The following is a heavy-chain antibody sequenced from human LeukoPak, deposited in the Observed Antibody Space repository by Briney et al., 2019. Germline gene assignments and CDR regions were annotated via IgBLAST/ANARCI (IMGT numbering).Heavy chain of an antibody. CDR3: ARTGDPLYYYGSGSFPKAGGPPDY. CDR2: ISYDGSNK. D-gene: IGHD3-10*01. V-gene: IGHV3-30-3*01. Sequence: GRSLRLSCAASGFTFSSYAMHWVRQAPGKGLEWVAVISYDGSNKYYADSVKGRFTISRDNSKNTLYLQMNSLRPEDTAVYYCARTGDPLYYYGSGSFPKAGGPPDYWGQGTLVTVSS. J-gene: IGHJ4*02. CDR1: GFTFSSYA.